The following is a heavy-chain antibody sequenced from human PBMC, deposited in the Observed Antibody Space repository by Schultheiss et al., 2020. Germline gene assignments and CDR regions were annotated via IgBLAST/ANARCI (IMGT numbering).Heavy chain of an antibody. J-gene: IGHJ4*02. Sequence: GGSLRLSCTASGFTFGDYAMSWVRQAPGKGLEWVSNIDVSDYNTYYVDSVKGRFTVSRDNSKNTLFLQMNSLRAEDTAIYYCAKGWGGYYFDSWGQGTLVTVAS. CDR3: AKGWGGYYFDS. V-gene: IGHV3-23*01. CDR2: IDVSDYNT. CDR1: GFTFGDYA. D-gene: IGHD3-16*01.